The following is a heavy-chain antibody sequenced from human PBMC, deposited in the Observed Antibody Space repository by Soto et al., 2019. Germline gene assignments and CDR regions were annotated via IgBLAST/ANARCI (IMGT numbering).Heavy chain of an antibody. CDR2: ISYDGSNK. J-gene: IGHJ4*02. D-gene: IGHD3-3*01. V-gene: IGHV3-30-3*01. Sequence: PGGSLRLSCAASGFTFSSYAMHWVRQAPGKGLEWVAVISYDGSNKYYADSVKGRFTISGDNSKNTLYLQMNSLRAEDTAVYYCARVERGITIFGVVVPPFDYWGQGTLVTVSS. CDR3: ARVERGITIFGVVVPPFDY. CDR1: GFTFSSYA.